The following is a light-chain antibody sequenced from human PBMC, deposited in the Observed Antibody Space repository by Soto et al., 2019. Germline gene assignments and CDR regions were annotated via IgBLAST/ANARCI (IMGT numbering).Light chain of an antibody. J-gene: IGKJ5*01. CDR1: QSVLSNF. Sequence: EIVLTQYPGTLSLSPGERATLSCRAIQSVLSNFLAWYQQKPGQAPRLRIYGASTRATGIPDRFNGSGSGTDLALTISRLEPEDFAVSYCQHHVKSPLPFGQGTRLEIK. CDR2: GAS. V-gene: IGKV3-20*01. CDR3: QHHVKSPLP.